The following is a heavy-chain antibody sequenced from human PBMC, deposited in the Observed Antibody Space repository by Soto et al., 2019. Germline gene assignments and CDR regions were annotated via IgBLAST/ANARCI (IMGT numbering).Heavy chain of an antibody. D-gene: IGHD4-17*01. V-gene: IGHV3-21*01. CDR1: GFTFSSYS. Sequence: GGSLRLSCAASGFTFSSYSMNWVRQAPGKGLEWVSSISSSSSYIYYADSVKGRFTISRDNAKNSLYLQMTGLRAEDTAVYYCARDGPHPAYDYGAPAFDPWGQGTLVTVSS. CDR2: ISSSSSYI. J-gene: IGHJ5*02. CDR3: ARDGPHPAYDYGAPAFDP.